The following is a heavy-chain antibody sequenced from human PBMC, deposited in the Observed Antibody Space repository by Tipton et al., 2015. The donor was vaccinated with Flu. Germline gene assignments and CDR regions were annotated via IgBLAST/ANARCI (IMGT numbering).Heavy chain of an antibody. CDR3: ARPGGGYSHGYIY. CDR2: INPSGGST. D-gene: IGHD5-18*01. CDR1: GYTFTSYY. Sequence: QLVQSGAEVKKPGASVKVSCKASGYTFTSYYMHWVRQAPGQGLEWMGIINPSGGSTSYAQKFQGTVTMTRDTSTSTVYMEVSRLRSEDTAVYYCARPGGGYSHGYIYWGQGTLVTVSS. J-gene: IGHJ4*02. V-gene: IGHV1-46*01.